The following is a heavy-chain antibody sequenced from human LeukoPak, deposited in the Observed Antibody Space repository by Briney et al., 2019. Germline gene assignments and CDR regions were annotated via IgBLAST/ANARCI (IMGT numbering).Heavy chain of an antibody. CDR2: ITGSGANT. CDR1: GFSFSTYS. CDR3: YYYDSSGFYPQTKIDY. Sequence: GGSLRLFCAGSGFSFSTYSMNWVRQAPGKGLEWVSGITGSGANTYYADSVKGRFTISRDNSKNTLYLRMNSLRAEDTAVYYCYYYDSSGFYPQTKIDYWGQGTPVTVSS. J-gene: IGHJ4*02. V-gene: IGHV3-23*01. D-gene: IGHD3-22*01.